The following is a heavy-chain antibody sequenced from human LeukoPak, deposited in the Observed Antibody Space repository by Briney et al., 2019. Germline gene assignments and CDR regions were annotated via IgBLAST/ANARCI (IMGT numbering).Heavy chain of an antibody. Sequence: SETLSLTCAVSGGSFSGYYWTWIRQPPGKGLEWIGSLYEGETTYYNPSLKTRLTISLDTSKNQFSLKLSSVTAADTAVYYCARTLGGWLFDYWGQGTLVTVSS. CDR2: LYEGETT. CDR3: ARTLGGWLFDY. J-gene: IGHJ4*02. V-gene: IGHV4-34*01. D-gene: IGHD6-19*01. CDR1: GGSFSGYY.